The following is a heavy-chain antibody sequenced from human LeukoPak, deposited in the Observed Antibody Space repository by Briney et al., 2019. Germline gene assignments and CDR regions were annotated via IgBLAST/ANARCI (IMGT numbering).Heavy chain of an antibody. V-gene: IGHV1-2*02. CDR2: INPNSGGT. CDR1: GYTFTGYY. Sequence: ASVKVSCKASGYTFTGYYMHWVRQAPGQGLEWTGWINPNSGGTNYAQKFQGRVTMTRDTSISTAYMELSRLRSDDTAVYYCARVPGYSSSWYHFDYWGQGTLVTVSS. CDR3: ARVPGYSSSWYHFDY. D-gene: IGHD6-13*01. J-gene: IGHJ4*02.